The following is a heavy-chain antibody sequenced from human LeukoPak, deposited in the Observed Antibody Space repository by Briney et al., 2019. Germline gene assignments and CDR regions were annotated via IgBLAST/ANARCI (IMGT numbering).Heavy chain of an antibody. V-gene: IGHV3-30-3*01. CDR1: GFTFSSHA. D-gene: IGHD2-2*01. CDR2: ISYDGSNK. J-gene: IGHJ4*02. CDR3: ARLPAYCSSTSCYYDY. Sequence: PGGSLRLSCAASGFTFSSHAMHWVRQAPGKGLEWVAVISYDGSNKYYADSVKGRFTISRDNSKNSLFLQMNSLRAEDTAVYYCARLPAYCSSTSCYYDYWGQGTLVTVSS.